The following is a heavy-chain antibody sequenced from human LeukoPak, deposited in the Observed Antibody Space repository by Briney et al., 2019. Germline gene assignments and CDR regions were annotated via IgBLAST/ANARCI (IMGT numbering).Heavy chain of an antibody. Sequence: PSETLSLTCTVSGGSISSYYWSWIRQPPGKGLEWIGYIYYSGSTNYNPSLKSRFTISVDTSKNQFSLKLSSVTAADTAVYYCARDVNNWNYFDYWGQGTLVTVSS. D-gene: IGHD1-20*01. CDR3: ARDVNNWNYFDY. V-gene: IGHV4-59*01. CDR1: GGSISSYY. CDR2: IYYSGST. J-gene: IGHJ4*02.